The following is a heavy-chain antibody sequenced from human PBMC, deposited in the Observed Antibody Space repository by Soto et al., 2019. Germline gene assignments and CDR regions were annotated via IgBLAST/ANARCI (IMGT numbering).Heavy chain of an antibody. CDR2: IYHSGST. Sequence: SETLSLTCAVSGGSISSGGYSWSWIRQPPGKGLEWIGYIYHSGSTYYNPSLKSRVTISVDRSKNQFSLKLSSVTAADTAVYYCARGRYTAPAGFDPWGQGTLVTVSS. D-gene: IGHD5-18*01. J-gene: IGHJ5*02. CDR3: ARGRYTAPAGFDP. V-gene: IGHV4-30-2*01. CDR1: GGSISSGGYS.